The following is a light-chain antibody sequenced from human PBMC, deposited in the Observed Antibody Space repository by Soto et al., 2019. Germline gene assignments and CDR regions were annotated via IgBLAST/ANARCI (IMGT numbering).Light chain of an antibody. V-gene: IGLV2-23*01. J-gene: IGLJ2*01. Sequence: QSALTQPASVSGSPGQSITISCTGTSSAVGSYNLVSWYQQHPGKAPKLMIYEDIERPSGVSNRFSGSKSSNTASLTISGLQTEDEADYYCCSYAGGTSVVFGGGTKLTVL. CDR3: CSYAGGTSVV. CDR2: EDI. CDR1: SSAVGSYNL.